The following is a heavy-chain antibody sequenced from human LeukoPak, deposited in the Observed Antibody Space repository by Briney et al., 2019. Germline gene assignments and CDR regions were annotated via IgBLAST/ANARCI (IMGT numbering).Heavy chain of an antibody. CDR3: ATFGPKDGYNHYFDY. V-gene: IGHV1-69*13. Sequence: SVKVSCKASGGTFSSYAISWVRQAPGQGLEWMGGIIPIFGTANYAQKFQGRVTITADESTSTAYMELSSLRSEDTAVYYCATFGPKDGYNHYFDYWGQGTLVTVSS. CDR1: GGTFSSYA. J-gene: IGHJ4*02. D-gene: IGHD5-24*01. CDR2: IIPIFGTA.